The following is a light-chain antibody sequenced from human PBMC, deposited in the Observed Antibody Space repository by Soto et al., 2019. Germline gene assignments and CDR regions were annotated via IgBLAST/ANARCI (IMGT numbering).Light chain of an antibody. Sequence: DIETVQSPSALSASVGDTVTIPCRASQKSSPWLAWYQQKPGQAPKLLMYDVSSVKRGVPLRFSGSGSGTEFTLTISSLQPDDFATYYCQQYNDYSATFGQGTKVDIK. CDR2: DVS. CDR1: QKSSPW. CDR3: QQYNDYSAT. J-gene: IGKJ1*01. V-gene: IGKV1-5*01.